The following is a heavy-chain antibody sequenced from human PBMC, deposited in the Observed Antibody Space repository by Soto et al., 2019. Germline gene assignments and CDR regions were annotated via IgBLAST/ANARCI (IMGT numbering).Heavy chain of an antibody. Sequence: ASVKVSCKASGYTFTSYGISWVRQAPGQGLEWMGWISAYNGNTNYAQKLQGRVTMTTDTSTSTAYMELRSLRSDDTAVYYCARVNYDILTGYSNPYYFDPWGQGTLVTSPQ. V-gene: IGHV1-18*01. CDR1: GYTFTSYG. CDR3: ARVNYDILTGYSNPYYFDP. D-gene: IGHD3-9*01. J-gene: IGHJ4*02. CDR2: ISAYNGNT.